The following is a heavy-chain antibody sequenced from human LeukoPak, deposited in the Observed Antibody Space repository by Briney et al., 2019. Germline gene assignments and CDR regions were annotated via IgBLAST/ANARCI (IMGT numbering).Heavy chain of an antibody. J-gene: IGHJ4*02. CDR1: GYTFTSYD. D-gene: IGHD6-6*01. CDR2: INPNSGNT. CDR3: ARRNIAARNFDY. Sequence: ASVKVSCKASGYTFTSYDINWVRQATGQGLEWMGWINPNSGNTGYAQKFQGRVTMTRNTSISTAYMELSSLRSEDTAVYYCARRNIAARNFDYWGQGTLVTVSS. V-gene: IGHV1-8*01.